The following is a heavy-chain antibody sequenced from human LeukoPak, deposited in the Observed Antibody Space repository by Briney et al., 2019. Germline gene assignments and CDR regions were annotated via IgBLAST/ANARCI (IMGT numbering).Heavy chain of an antibody. D-gene: IGHD3-3*01. Sequence: GGSLRLSCVGSGFMFSDYYMSWIRQAPGKGLEWVSYISNDSVDTYYVDSVRGRFTISRDNAKKSMYLQMSGLRVEDTAVYYCARRDWVSGAVRAFDIWGQGTMVTVSS. CDR1: GFMFSDYY. CDR2: ISNDSVDT. CDR3: ARRDWVSGAVRAFDI. V-gene: IGHV3-11*06. J-gene: IGHJ3*02.